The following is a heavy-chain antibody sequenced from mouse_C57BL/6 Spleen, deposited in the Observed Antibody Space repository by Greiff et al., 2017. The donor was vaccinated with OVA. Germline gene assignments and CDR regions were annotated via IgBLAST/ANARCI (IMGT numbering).Heavy chain of an antibody. J-gene: IGHJ4*01. CDR2: IGPGSGST. V-gene: IGHV1-77*01. CDR1: GYTFTYYY. Sequence: VQLQQSGAELVKPGASVKISCKASGYTFTYYYINWVKQRPGQGLEWIGKIGPGSGSTYYNEKFKGKATLTADKSSSTAYMQLSSLTSEDSAVYFCASNYYGSSYYAMDYWGQGTSVTVSS. CDR3: ASNYYGSSYYAMDY. D-gene: IGHD1-1*01.